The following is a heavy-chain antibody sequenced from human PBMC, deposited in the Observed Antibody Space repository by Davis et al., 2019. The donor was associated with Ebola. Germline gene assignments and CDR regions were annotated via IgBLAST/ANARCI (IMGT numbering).Heavy chain of an antibody. Sequence: MPSETLSLTCTVSGGSISSGGYYWSWIRQHPGKGLEWIGNIHYLGNTNYNPSLKSRVTMSVDTSKNQFSLKLSSVTAADTAVYYCARGNYGDYIVLYYYNMDVWGQGTTVTVSS. CDR1: GGSISSGGYY. D-gene: IGHD4-17*01. J-gene: IGHJ6*02. CDR2: IHYLGNT. V-gene: IGHV4-61*08. CDR3: ARGNYGDYIVLYYYNMDV.